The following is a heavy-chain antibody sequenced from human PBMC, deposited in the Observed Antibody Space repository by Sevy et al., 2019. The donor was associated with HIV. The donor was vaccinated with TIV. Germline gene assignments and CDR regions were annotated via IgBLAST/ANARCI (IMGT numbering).Heavy chain of an antibody. D-gene: IGHD6-13*01. J-gene: IGHJ4*02. V-gene: IGHV3-23*01. CDR3: AKVWIAAAGNNY. CDR1: GFTFSSYA. CDR2: ISGSGGST. Sequence: GGSLRLTCAASGFTFSSYAMSWVRQAPGKGLEWVSAISGSGGSTYYADSVKGRFTISRDNSKNTLYLQMNSLRADDTAVYYCAKVWIAAAGNNYWGQGTLVTVSS.